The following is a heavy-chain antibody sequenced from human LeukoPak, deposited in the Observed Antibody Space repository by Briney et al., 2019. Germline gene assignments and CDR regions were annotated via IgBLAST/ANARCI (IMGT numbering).Heavy chain of an antibody. Sequence: SQTLSLTWTLSGGSISSYYWSWIRQPPGKGLGSIGYIYYSGSTNYNPSLKSRVTISVATSKNQFSLKLSSVTAADTAVYYCARHRPYCSSTSCYGAEDAFDIWGQGTMVTVSS. CDR2: IYYSGST. CDR1: GGSISSYY. CDR3: ARHRPYCSSTSCYGAEDAFDI. D-gene: IGHD2-2*01. V-gene: IGHV4-59*08. J-gene: IGHJ3*02.